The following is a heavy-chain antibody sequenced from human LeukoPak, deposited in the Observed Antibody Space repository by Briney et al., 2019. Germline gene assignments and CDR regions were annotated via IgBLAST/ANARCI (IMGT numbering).Heavy chain of an antibody. J-gene: IGHJ4*02. CDR1: GFTFSSYG. CDR2: IWYDGSNK. CDR3: ARVNYYYDSSGFDY. Sequence: GRSLRLSCAASGFTFSSYGMHWVRQAPGKRLEWVAAIWYDGSNKYYADSVKGRFTISRDNSKNTLYLQMNSLRAEDTAVYYCARVNYYYDSSGFDYWGQGTLVTVSS. D-gene: IGHD3-22*01. V-gene: IGHV3-33*01.